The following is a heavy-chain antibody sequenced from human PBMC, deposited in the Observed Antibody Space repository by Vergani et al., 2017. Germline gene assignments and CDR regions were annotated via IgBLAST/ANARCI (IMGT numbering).Heavy chain of an antibody. Sequence: QVQLQQWGAGLLKPSETLSLTCAVYGGSFSGYYWSWIRQPPGKGLEWIGEINHSGSTNYNPSLKSRVTLSVDTSKNQFSLKLSSVTAADTAVYYCARGRSWYYYDSSGPSYYYYYMDVWGKGTTVTVSS. CDR1: GGSFSGYY. CDR2: INHSGST. D-gene: IGHD3-22*01. J-gene: IGHJ6*03. CDR3: ARGRSWYYYDSSGPSYYYYYMDV. V-gene: IGHV4-34*01.